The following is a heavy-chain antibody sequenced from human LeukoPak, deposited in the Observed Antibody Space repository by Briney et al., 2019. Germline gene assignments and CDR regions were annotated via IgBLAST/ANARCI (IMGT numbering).Heavy chain of an antibody. D-gene: IGHD5-18*01. CDR3: ARVYVDTAMVGVTAYMDV. CDR1: GYTFTSYA. V-gene: IGHV7-4-1*02. Sequence: ASVKVSCKASGYTFTSYAMNWVRQAPGQGLEWMGWINTNTGNPTYAQGFTGRFVFSSDTSVSTAYLQISSLQAEDTAVYYCARVYVDTAMVGVTAYMDVWGKGTTVTISS. CDR2: INTNTGNP. J-gene: IGHJ6*03.